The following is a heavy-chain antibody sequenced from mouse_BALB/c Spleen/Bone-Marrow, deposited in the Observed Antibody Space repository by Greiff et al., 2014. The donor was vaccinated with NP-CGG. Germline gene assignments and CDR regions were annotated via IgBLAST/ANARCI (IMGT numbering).Heavy chain of an antibody. J-gene: IGHJ2*01. CDR1: GFDFSRYW. Sequence: EVKLVESGGGLVQPGGSLKFSCAASGFDFSRYWMSWVRQAPGKGLEWIGEINPDSSTINYTPSLKDKFIISRDNAKNTLDLQMSRVRSEDAGLYYCARCGYYGFLHYWGQGTTLTVSS. V-gene: IGHV4-1*02. CDR2: INPDSSTI. CDR3: ARCGYYGFLHY. D-gene: IGHD1-1*01.